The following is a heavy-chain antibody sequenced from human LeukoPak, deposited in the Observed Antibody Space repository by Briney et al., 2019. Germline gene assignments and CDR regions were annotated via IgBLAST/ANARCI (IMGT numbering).Heavy chain of an antibody. J-gene: IGHJ4*02. CDR1: GYTFTGYY. Sequence: GAAVKVSCKASGYTFTGYYMHWVRQAPGQGLEWMGWINPNSGGTNYAQKFQGRVTMTRDTSISTAYMELSRLRSDDTAVYYCARGRRLAAKYYFDYWGQGTLVTVSS. V-gene: IGHV1-2*02. CDR3: ARGRRLAAKYYFDY. D-gene: IGHD3-3*01. CDR2: INPNSGGT.